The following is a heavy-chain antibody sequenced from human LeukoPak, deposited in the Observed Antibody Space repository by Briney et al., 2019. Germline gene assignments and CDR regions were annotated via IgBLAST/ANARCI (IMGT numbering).Heavy chain of an antibody. CDR3: ARGGSGSYLFFDY. J-gene: IGHJ4*02. Sequence: GASVKVSCKASGYTFTGYYIHWVRQAPGQGLEWMGWIKPNSGGTNYAQKFQGRVTMTRDTSISTAYMELSRLRSDDTAVYYCARGGSGSYLFFDYWGQGTLVTVSS. CDR2: IKPNSGGT. D-gene: IGHD3-10*01. CDR1: GYTFTGYY. V-gene: IGHV1-2*02.